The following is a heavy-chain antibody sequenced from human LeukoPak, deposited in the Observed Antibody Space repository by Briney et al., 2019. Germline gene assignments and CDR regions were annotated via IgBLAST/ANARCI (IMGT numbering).Heavy chain of an antibody. CDR3: ARSSRIAAAIWYNWFDP. V-gene: IGHV3-21*01. D-gene: IGHD6-13*01. CDR1: GFTFSSYS. J-gene: IGHJ5*02. Sequence: GGSLRLSCAASGFTFSSYSMNWVRQAPGKGLEWVSSISSSSSYIYYADSVKGRFTISRDNAKNSLYLQMNSLRAEDTAVYYCARSSRIAAAIWYNWFDPWGQGTLVTVSP. CDR2: ISSSSSYI.